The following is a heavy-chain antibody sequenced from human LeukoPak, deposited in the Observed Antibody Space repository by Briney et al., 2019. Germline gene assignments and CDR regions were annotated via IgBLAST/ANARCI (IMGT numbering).Heavy chain of an antibody. Sequence: SETLSLTCTVSGGSISSYYWSWIRQPPGKGLEWIGYIYYSGSTNYNPSLKSRVTISVDTSKNQFSLKLSSVTAADTAVYYCASTSSWFLFDYWGQGTLVTVSS. CDR3: ASTSSWFLFDY. CDR1: GGSISSYY. CDR2: IYYSGST. V-gene: IGHV4-59*08. D-gene: IGHD6-13*01. J-gene: IGHJ4*02.